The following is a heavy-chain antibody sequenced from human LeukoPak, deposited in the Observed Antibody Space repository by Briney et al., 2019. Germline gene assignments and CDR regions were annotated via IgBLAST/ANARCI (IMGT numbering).Heavy chain of an antibody. D-gene: IGHD6-19*01. J-gene: IGHJ4*02. CDR2: IKTKSEGGTT. CDR1: GLTFSKAY. Sequence: KPGGSLRLSCAASGLTFSKAYMSWVRQAPGKGLEWVGRIKTKSEGGTTDYAAPVKGRFTISRDDSENTLLYLQMNSLKTEDTAVYYCTTDCSGWYCGFWGQGTLVTVSS. CDR3: TTDCSGWYCGF. V-gene: IGHV3-15*01.